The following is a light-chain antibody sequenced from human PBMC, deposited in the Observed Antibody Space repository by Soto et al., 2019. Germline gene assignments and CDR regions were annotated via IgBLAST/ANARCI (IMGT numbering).Light chain of an antibody. CDR3: QQSHITQYS. CDR2: AAS. Sequence: DIQMAQSPASLSASVGDRVTITCRASQSISTYLNWYQQKPGKAPKLLIYAASRLQSGAPSRFSGSGSGTDFNLTINSLQPEDFATYYCQQSHITQYSFGQGTKVDIK. CDR1: QSISTY. J-gene: IGKJ2*03. V-gene: IGKV1-39*01.